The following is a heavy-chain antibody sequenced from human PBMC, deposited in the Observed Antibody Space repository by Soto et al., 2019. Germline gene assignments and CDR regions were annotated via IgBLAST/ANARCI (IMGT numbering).Heavy chain of an antibody. J-gene: IGHJ5*02. V-gene: IGHV4-39*01. D-gene: IGHD3-10*01. CDR2: IYYSGST. Sequence: PSETLSLTCTVSGGSISSSSYYWGWIRQPPGKGMEWIGSIYYSGSTYYNPSLKSRVTISVDTSKNQFSLKLSSVTAADTAVYYCARFYGSGRTYWFDPWGQRTLVTVSS. CDR3: ARFYGSGRTYWFDP. CDR1: GGSISSSSYY.